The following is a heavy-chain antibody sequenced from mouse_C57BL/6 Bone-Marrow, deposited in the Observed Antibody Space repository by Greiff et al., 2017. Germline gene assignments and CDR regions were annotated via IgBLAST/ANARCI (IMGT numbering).Heavy chain of an antibody. CDR1: GFTFSSYA. V-gene: IGHV5-4*01. CDR2: ISDGGSYT. D-gene: IGHD2-4*01. Sequence: VVESGGGLVKPGGSLKLSCAASGFTFSSYAMSWVRQTPEKRLEWVATISDGGSYTYYPDNVKGRFTISRDNAKNNLYLQMSHLKSEDTAMYYCARDDDYYFDYWGQGTTLTVSS. CDR3: ARDDDYYFDY. J-gene: IGHJ2*01.